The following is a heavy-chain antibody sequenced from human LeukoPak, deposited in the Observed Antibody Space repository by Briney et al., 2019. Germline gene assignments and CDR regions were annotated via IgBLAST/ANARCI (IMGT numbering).Heavy chain of an antibody. CDR3: ARDLGYCSGGSCSYYGMDV. J-gene: IGHJ6*02. D-gene: IGHD2-15*01. Sequence: PGGSLRLSCAASGFTFSSYSINWVRQAPGKGLEWVSSITSSSYIYQADSVKGRFTISRDNAKNSLYLQMNSLRAEDTAVYYCARDLGYCSGGSCSYYGMDVWGQGTTVTVPS. V-gene: IGHV3-21*01. CDR1: GFTFSSYS. CDR2: ITSSSYI.